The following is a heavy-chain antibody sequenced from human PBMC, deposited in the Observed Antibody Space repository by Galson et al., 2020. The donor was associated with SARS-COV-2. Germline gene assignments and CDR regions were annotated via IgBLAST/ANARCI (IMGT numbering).Heavy chain of an antibody. CDR1: GGSISSYY. Sequence: SETLSLTCTVSGGSISSYYWSWIRQPPGKGLEWIGYIYYSGSTNYNPSLKSRVTISVDTSKNQFSLKLSSVTAADTAVYYCARESVTYYYDSSGYSEGYYFDYWGQGTLVTVSS. J-gene: IGHJ4*02. CDR2: IYYSGST. D-gene: IGHD3-22*01. CDR3: ARESVTYYYDSSGYSEGYYFDY. V-gene: IGHV4-59*01.